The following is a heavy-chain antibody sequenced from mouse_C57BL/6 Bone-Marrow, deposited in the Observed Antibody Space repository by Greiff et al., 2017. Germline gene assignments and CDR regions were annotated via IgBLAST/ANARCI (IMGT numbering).Heavy chain of an antibody. D-gene: IGHD3-2*02. CDR2: ISNGGGST. J-gene: IGHJ2*01. CDR1: GFTFSDYY. CDR3: ARSSGDSSGYHYFDY. V-gene: IGHV5-12*01. Sequence: EVKLVESGGGLVQPGGSLKLSCAASGFTFSDYYMYWVRQTPEKRLEWVAYISNGGGSTYYPDTVKGRFTISRDNAKNTLYLQMSRLKSEDTAMYYCARSSGDSSGYHYFDYWGQGTTLTVSS.